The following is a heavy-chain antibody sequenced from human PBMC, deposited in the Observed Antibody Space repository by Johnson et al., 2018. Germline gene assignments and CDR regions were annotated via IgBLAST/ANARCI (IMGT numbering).Heavy chain of an antibody. CDR1: GFTFSTFA. CDR2: ISYDATNT. J-gene: IGHJ4*02. CDR3: ARAPGIGGGTYFDS. V-gene: IGHV3-30*04. D-gene: IGHD3-16*01. Sequence: QVQLVQSGGGVVQPGRSPSLSCAASGFTFSTFAMNWVRQPPGKGLEWLALISYDATNTNYAPSVKGRFTISRDNRKDTVSLQMDTLTSEDTAVYYCARAPGIGGGTYFDSLGQGTLVTVSS.